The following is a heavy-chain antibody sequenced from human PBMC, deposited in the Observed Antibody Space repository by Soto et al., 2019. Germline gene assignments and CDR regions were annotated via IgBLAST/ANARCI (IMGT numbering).Heavy chain of an antibody. CDR2: ISSSSASR. Sequence: GGSLRLSCAASGFTFSSYGMHWVRQAPGKGLEWVAYISSSSASRYYADSVKGRFTISRDSAKNSVYLQMTGLRAEDTALYYCVRAECPSCYGFQHWGQGTLVTVSS. CDR1: GFTFSSYG. V-gene: IGHV3-48*01. CDR3: VRAECPSCYGFQH. J-gene: IGHJ1*01. D-gene: IGHD2-2*01.